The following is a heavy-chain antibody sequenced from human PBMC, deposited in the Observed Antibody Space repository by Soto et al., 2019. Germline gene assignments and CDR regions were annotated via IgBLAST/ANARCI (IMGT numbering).Heavy chain of an antibody. V-gene: IGHV4-34*01. CDR1: GGSFRGYY. CDR3: ARCTIFGVVIIRAKGGMDV. D-gene: IGHD3-3*01. J-gene: IGHJ6*02. Sequence: SYTLSLTCAVYGGSFRGYYWSWIRQPPGKGLEWIGEINHSGSTNYNPSLKSRVTISVDTSKNQFSLKLSSVTAADTAVYYCARCTIFGVVIIRAKGGMDVWGQGTTVTVSS. CDR2: INHSGST.